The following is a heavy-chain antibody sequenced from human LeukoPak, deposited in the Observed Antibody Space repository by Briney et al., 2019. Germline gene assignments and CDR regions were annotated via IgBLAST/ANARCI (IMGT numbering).Heavy chain of an antibody. CDR2: INHSGST. CDR3: ARVGYGGRNYCYYGMDV. CDR1: GGSFSGYH. J-gene: IGHJ6*02. Sequence: SETLSLTCAVYGGSFSGYHWSWIRQPPGKGLEWIGEINHSGSTNYNPSLKSRVTISVDTSKNQFSLKLSSVTAADTAVYYCARVGYGGRNYCYYGMDVWGQGTTVTVSS. V-gene: IGHV4-34*01. D-gene: IGHD2-15*01.